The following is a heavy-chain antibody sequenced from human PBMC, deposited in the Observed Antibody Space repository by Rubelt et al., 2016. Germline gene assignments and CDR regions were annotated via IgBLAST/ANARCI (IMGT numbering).Heavy chain of an antibody. Sequence: QVQLVQSGAEVKKPGSSVKVSCKASGGTFSSYAISWVRQAPGQGLEWMGGIIPIFGTANYGRKLQGRGTCTADESTCTAYMELSSLRAEDTAVYYCARDDYGDVSRYWGQGTLVTVSS. CDR2: IIPIFGTA. D-gene: IGHD4-17*01. CDR3: ARDDYGDVSRY. J-gene: IGHJ4*02. V-gene: IGHV1-69*01. CDR1: GGTFSSYA.